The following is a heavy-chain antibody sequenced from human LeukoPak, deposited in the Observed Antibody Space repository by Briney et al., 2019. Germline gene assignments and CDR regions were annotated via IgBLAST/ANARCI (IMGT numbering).Heavy chain of an antibody. J-gene: IGHJ4*02. CDR3: ARGNSGNYYHYFDY. Sequence: SETLSLTCSVFGDSISGYYWSWIRQPPGKGLEWIAWIFYTGSTNYNPSLKSRVSISVDMSKNHLSLKLSSVTAADTAVYYCARGNSGNYYHYFDYWGQGTLVTVSS. D-gene: IGHD1-26*01. CDR2: IFYTGST. V-gene: IGHV4-59*08. CDR1: GDSISGYY.